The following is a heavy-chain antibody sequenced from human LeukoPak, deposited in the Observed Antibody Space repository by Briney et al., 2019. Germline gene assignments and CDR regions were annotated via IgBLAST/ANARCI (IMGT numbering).Heavy chain of an antibody. CDR1: GYTFTGYY. D-gene: IGHD3-10*01. Sequence: ASVKVSCKASGYTFTGYYMHWVRQAPGQGLEWMGWINPNSGGTNYAQKFQGRVTMTRDTSISTAYMELSGLRSDDTAVYYCARDLGAGAGNFDYWGQGTLVTVSS. J-gene: IGHJ4*02. V-gene: IGHV1-2*02. CDR3: ARDLGAGAGNFDY. CDR2: INPNSGGT.